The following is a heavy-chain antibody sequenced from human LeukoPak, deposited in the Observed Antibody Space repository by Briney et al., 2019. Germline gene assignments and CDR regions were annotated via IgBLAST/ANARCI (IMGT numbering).Heavy chain of an antibody. CDR1: GGSISSSSYY. CDR3: AREGGRRTGDY. D-gene: IGHD7-27*01. V-gene: IGHV4-61*02. J-gene: IGHJ4*02. Sequence: SETLSLTCTVSGGSISSSSYYWGWIRQPAGKGLEWIGRIYTSGSTNYNPSLKSRVTISVDTSKNQFSLKLSSVTAADTAVYYCAREGGRRTGDYWGQGTLVTVSS. CDR2: IYTSGST.